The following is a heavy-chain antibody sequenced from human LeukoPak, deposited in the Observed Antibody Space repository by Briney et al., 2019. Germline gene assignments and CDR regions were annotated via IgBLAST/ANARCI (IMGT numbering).Heavy chain of an antibody. CDR3: ARGSLGAYYFDY. CDR2: IYHSGST. V-gene: IGHV4-30-2*01. Sequence: SQTLSLTCAVSGGSISSGGYSWSWIRQPPGKGLEWIGYIYHSGSTYYNPSLKSRVTISVDRSKNQFPLKLSSVTAADTAVYYCARGSLGAYYFDYWGQGTLVTVSS. J-gene: IGHJ4*02. CDR1: GGSISSGGYS.